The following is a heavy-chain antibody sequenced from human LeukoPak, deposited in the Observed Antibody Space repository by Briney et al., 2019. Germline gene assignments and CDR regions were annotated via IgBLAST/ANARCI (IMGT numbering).Heavy chain of an antibody. V-gene: IGHV1-18*01. CDR2: INTYNGNT. D-gene: IGHD6-19*01. CDR3: ARDVSRIGPVAGGY. J-gene: IGHJ4*02. CDR1: GYTFTNYD. Sequence: GASVKVSCKASGYTFTNYDINWVRQAPGQGLEWMGWINTYNGNTNYAQKLQGRVTMATDISTSTAFMELRSLRSDDTAVYYCARDVSRIGPVAGGYWGQGTLVTVSS.